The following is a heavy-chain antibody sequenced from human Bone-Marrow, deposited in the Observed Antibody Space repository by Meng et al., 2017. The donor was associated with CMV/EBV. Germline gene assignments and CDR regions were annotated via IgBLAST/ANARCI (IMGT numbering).Heavy chain of an antibody. Sequence: GESLKISCAASGFTFSSYEMNWVRQAPGKGLEWVANIKEDGSEKYYVDSARGRFTISRDNAKNSLYLQMNSLRAEDTAVYYCARFLVWYQLLFDYWGQGTLVTVSS. D-gene: IGHD2-2*01. CDR1: GFTFSSYE. CDR2: IKEDGSEK. CDR3: ARFLVWYQLLFDY. J-gene: IGHJ4*02. V-gene: IGHV3-7*01.